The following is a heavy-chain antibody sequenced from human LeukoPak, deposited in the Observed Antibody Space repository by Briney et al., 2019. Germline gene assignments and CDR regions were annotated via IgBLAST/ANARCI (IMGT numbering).Heavy chain of an antibody. Sequence: GGSLRLSCAASGFTVSSNYMSWVRQAPGKGLEWVSVIYSGGRTYYADSVKGRFTISRDNSKNTLYLQMNSLRAEDTAVYYCARDQGYGGNSEFRAGSNYWGQGTLVTVSS. CDR3: ARDQGYGGNSEFRAGSNY. D-gene: IGHD4-23*01. CDR2: IYSGGRT. J-gene: IGHJ4*02. V-gene: IGHV3-53*01. CDR1: GFTVSSNY.